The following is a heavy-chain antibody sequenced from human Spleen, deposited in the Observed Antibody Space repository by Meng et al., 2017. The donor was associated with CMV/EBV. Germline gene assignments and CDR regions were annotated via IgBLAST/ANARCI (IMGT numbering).Heavy chain of an antibody. CDR3: HSSGYPFY. V-gene: IGHV3-30-3*01. J-gene: IGHJ4*02. D-gene: IGHD3-22*01. CDR1: GFTFSSYA. CDR2: ISYDGSNK. Sequence: GQLVESGGGVVQPGRSLRLSCAASGFTFSSYAMHWVRQAPGKGLEWVAVISYDGSNKYYADSVKGRFTISRDNSKNTLYLQMNSLRAEDTAVYYCHSSGYPFYWGQGTLVTVSS.